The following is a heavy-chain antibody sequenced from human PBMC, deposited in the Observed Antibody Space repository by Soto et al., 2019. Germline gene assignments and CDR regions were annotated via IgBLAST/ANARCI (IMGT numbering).Heavy chain of an antibody. Sequence: SETLSLTCTVSGGSISSYYWSWIRQPPGKGLEWIGYIYYSGSTNYNPSLKSRVTISVDTSKNQFSLKLSSVTAADTAVYYCARASLRFLELGSHYYMDVWCKGTTVTVSS. V-gene: IGHV4-59*08. J-gene: IGHJ6*03. CDR1: GGSISSYY. CDR3: ARASLRFLELGSHYYMDV. CDR2: IYYSGST. D-gene: IGHD3-3*01.